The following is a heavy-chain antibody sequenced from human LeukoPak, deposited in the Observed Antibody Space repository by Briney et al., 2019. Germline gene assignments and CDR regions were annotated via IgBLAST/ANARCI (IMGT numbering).Heavy chain of an antibody. CDR3: ARDDALGYCSSTSCWIGGEEDWFDP. D-gene: IGHD2-2*01. J-gene: IGHJ5*02. Sequence: GASVKVSCKASGYTFTSYDINWVRQATGQGLEWMGWMNPNSGNTGYAQKFQGRVTITRNTSISTAYMELSSLRSEDTAVYYCARDDALGYCSSTSCWIGGEEDWFDPWGQGTLVTVSS. CDR1: GYTFTSYD. CDR2: MNPNSGNT. V-gene: IGHV1-8*03.